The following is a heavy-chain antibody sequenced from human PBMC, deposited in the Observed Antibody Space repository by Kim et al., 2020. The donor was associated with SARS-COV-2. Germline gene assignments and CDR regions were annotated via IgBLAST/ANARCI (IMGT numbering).Heavy chain of an antibody. V-gene: IGHV4-39*02. CDR3: ARLRSGVGWFDH. D-gene: IGHD5-12*01. J-gene: IGHJ5*02. Sequence: TPPLNSRVTIPVDTSNNHFSLRLSSGTAADTAVYYCARLRSGVGWFDHWGQGTLVTVSS.